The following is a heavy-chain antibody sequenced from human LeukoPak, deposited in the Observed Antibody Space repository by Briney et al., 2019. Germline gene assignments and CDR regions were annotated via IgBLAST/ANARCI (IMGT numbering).Heavy chain of an antibody. J-gene: IGHJ6*03. CDR3: ARNIGGGIEDMDV. Sequence: SETLSLTCTVSGGSIGTYYRSWVRQSPGTGLEWIGYIYVTGTTYNPYLQRRFTISVDRSRNQFFLKITSVTAADTAVYYWARNIGGGIEDMDVWGRGTKVTVSS. CDR1: GGSIGTYY. V-gene: IGHV4-4*09. CDR2: IYVTGT. D-gene: IGHD3-16*02.